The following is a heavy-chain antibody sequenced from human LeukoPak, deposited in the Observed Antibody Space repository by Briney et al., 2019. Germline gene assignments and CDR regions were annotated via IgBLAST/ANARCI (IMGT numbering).Heavy chain of an antibody. V-gene: IGHV4-31*03. CDR1: GGSISSGGYY. Sequence: SETLSLTCTVSGGSISSGGYYWSWIRQHPGKGLERIGYIYYSGSTYYNPSLKSRVTISVDTSKNQFSLKLSSVTAADTAVYYCATLPFPGVPSGAYYMDVWGKGTTVTVSS. CDR3: ATLPFPGVPSGAYYMDV. J-gene: IGHJ6*03. CDR2: IYYSGST. D-gene: IGHD3-10*01.